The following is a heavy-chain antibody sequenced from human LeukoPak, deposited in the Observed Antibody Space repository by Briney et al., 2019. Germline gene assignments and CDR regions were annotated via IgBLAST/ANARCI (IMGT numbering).Heavy chain of an antibody. D-gene: IGHD3-22*01. CDR1: GGSTSSGGYS. CDR2: IYYSGST. V-gene: IGHV4-30-2*05. Sequence: SQTLSLTCAVSGGSTSSGGYSWSWIRQPPGKGLEWIGYIYYSGSTYYNPSLKSRVTISVDTSKNQFSLKLSSVTAADTAVYYCARDRRHYYDSSGYYYYFDYWGQGTLVTVSS. J-gene: IGHJ4*02. CDR3: ARDRRHYYDSSGYYYYFDY.